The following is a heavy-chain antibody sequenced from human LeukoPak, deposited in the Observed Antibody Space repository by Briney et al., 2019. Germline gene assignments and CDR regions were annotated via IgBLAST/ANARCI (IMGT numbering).Heavy chain of an antibody. J-gene: IGHJ4*02. Sequence: TGGSLRLSCAASGFTFSSYSMNWVRQAPGKGLEWVSSISSSSSYIYYADSVKGRFTISRDNAKNSLYLQMNSLRAEDTAVYYCAREGLRYFDWLFSPFDYWGQGTLVTVSS. CDR1: GFTFSSYS. CDR2: ISSSSSYI. V-gene: IGHV3-21*01. D-gene: IGHD3-9*01. CDR3: AREGLRYFDWLFSPFDY.